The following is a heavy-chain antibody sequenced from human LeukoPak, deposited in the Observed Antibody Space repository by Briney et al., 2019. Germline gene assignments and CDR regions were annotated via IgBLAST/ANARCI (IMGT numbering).Heavy chain of an antibody. Sequence: PGGSLRLSCAASGFTFSSYAMSWVRQAPGKGLEWVSAISGSGGSTYYADSVKGRFTISRDNSKNTLYLQMNSLRAGDTAVYYCAKDRVGYYGSGSYSSDYFDYWGQGTLVTVSS. CDR3: AKDRVGYYGSGSYSSDYFDY. J-gene: IGHJ4*02. D-gene: IGHD3-10*01. CDR2: ISGSGGST. V-gene: IGHV3-23*01. CDR1: GFTFSSYA.